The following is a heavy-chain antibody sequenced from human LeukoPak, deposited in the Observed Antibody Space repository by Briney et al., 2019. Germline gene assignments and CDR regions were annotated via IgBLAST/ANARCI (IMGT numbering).Heavy chain of an antibody. V-gene: IGHV4-30-2*01. Sequence: PSQTLSLTCAVSGGSISSGGYSWSWIRQPPGKGLEWIGYIYHSGSTYYNPSLKSRVTISVDRSKNQFSLKLSSVTAADTAVYYCARGGAPLETGTPQDAFDIWGQGTMVTVSS. CDR1: GGSISSGGYS. D-gene: IGHD1-1*01. CDR3: ARGGAPLETGTPQDAFDI. J-gene: IGHJ3*02. CDR2: IYHSGST.